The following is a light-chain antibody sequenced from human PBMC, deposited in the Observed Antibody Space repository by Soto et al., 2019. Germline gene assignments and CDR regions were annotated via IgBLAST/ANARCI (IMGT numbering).Light chain of an antibody. CDR2: AVS. CDR3: ISYTDRQSYL. V-gene: IGLV2-14*03. J-gene: IGLJ1*01. CDR1: SSDIGSYGH. Sequence: QSALTQPASVSGSPGQSITISCSGTSSDIGSYGHVAWYQQFPGKSPKLIIYAVSDRPSGVSDRFSDSKSGISASLTISGLQTEDEADYYCISYTDRQSYLFGTGTKVTVL.